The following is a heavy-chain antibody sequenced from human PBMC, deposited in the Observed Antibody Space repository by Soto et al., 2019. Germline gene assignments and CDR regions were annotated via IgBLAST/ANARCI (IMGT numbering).Heavy chain of an antibody. CDR3: AKERNILTGYYKIEYPIAVDY. Sequence: PGGSLRLSCAASGFTFSSYAMSWVRQAPGKGLEWVSAISGSGGSTYYADSVKGRFTISRDNSKNTLYLQMNSLRAEDTAVYYCAKERNILTGYYKIEYPIAVDYWGQGTLVTVSS. J-gene: IGHJ4*02. D-gene: IGHD3-9*01. CDR2: ISGSGGST. V-gene: IGHV3-23*01. CDR1: GFTFSSYA.